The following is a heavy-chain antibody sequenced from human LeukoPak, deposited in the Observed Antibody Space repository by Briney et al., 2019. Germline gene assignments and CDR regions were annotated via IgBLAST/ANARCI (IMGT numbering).Heavy chain of an antibody. Sequence: GESLKISCKGSGYIFTSYWISWVRQMPGKGLEWMGRIDPSDSYTNYSPSFQGHVTISADKSISTAYLQWSSLKASGTAMYYCARHGIMSDYYYGMDVWGQGTTVTVSS. J-gene: IGHJ6*02. D-gene: IGHD3-16*01. V-gene: IGHV5-10-1*01. CDR2: IDPSDSYT. CDR3: ARHGIMSDYYYGMDV. CDR1: GYIFTSYW.